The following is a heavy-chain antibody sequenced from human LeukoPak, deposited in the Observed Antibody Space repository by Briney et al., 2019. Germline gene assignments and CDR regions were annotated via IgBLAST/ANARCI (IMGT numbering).Heavy chain of an antibody. V-gene: IGHV3-43D*03. CDR3: AKDSTPDSSGYGIFDY. D-gene: IGHD3-22*01. J-gene: IGHJ4*02. Sequence: GGSLRLSCAASGFTFDDYAMHWVRQAPGKGLEWVSLISWDGGSTYYADSVKGRFTISRDNNKNSLYLQMNSLRAEDTALYYCAKDSTPDSSGYGIFDYWGQGTLVTVSS. CDR1: GFTFDDYA. CDR2: ISWDGGST.